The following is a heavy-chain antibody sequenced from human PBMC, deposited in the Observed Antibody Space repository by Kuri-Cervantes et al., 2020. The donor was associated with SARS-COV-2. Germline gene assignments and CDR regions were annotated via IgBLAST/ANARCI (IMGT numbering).Heavy chain of an antibody. V-gene: IGHV4-38-2*02. CDR3: ARDGSSGYYYKYYFDY. D-gene: IGHD3-22*01. CDR1: GYSISSGYY. CDR2: FHQSGSP. J-gene: IGHJ4*02. Sequence: SETLSLTCAVSGYSISSGYYWGWIRQAPGKGLEWIGNFHQSGSPYYNPALKSRATISTDTSKNRFSLKLTSVTAADTAVYYCARDGSSGYYYKYYFDYWGQGTLVTVSS.